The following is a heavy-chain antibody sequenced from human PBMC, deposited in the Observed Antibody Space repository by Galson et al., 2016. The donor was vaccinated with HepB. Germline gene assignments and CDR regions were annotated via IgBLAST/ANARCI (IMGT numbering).Heavy chain of an antibody. J-gene: IGHJ5*02. D-gene: IGHD6-13*01. CDR2: INSDGSST. Sequence: SLRLSCAASGFTFSSYWMHWVRQAPGKGLVWVSRINSDGSSTSHADSVKGRFTISRDNAKNTLYLQVNSLRAEDTAVYYCASSVAAAGNWFDPWGQGTLVTVSS. CDR3: ASSVAAAGNWFDP. V-gene: IGHV3-74*01. CDR1: GFTFSSYW.